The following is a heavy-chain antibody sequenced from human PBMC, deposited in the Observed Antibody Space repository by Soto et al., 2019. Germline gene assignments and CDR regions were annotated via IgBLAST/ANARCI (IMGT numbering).Heavy chain of an antibody. V-gene: IGHV3-7*01. CDR1: GFTFSSYA. J-gene: IGHJ4*02. D-gene: IGHD3-10*01. Sequence: GGSLRLSCAASGFTFSSYAMSWVRQAPGKGLEWVANISENGSEKYYVDSVKGRFTISRDNAKNTLYLQMNSLRAEDTAVYYCARDRRFGEFTDYWGQGTLVTVSS. CDR2: ISENGSEK. CDR3: ARDRRFGEFTDY.